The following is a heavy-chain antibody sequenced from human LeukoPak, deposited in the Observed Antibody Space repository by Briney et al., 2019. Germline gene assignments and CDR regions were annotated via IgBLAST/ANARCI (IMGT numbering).Heavy chain of an antibody. CDR1: GDSVSSNSAA. CDR3: AREAWFGEPRWFDP. CDR2: TYYRSKWYN. V-gene: IGHV6-1*01. Sequence: SQTLSLTCAISGDSVSSNSAAWNWIRQSPPRGLEWLGRTYYRSKWYNDYAVSVKSRITINPDTSKNQFSLRLNSVTPEDTAVYYCAREAWFGEPRWFDPWGQGTLVTVSS. J-gene: IGHJ5*02. D-gene: IGHD3-10*01.